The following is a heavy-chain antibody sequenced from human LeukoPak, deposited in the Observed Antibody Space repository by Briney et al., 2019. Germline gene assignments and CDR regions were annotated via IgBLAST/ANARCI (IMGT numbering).Heavy chain of an antibody. D-gene: IGHD3-22*01. V-gene: IGHV1-46*01. CDR2: INPSGGST. CDR3: AREGGGDYYDSSGYYWDY. J-gene: IGHJ4*02. Sequence: ASVKVSCKASGYTFTSYYMHWVRRAPGQGLEWMGIINPSGGSTSYAQKFQGRVTMTRDTSTSTVYMELSSLRSEDTAVYYCAREGGGDYYDSSGYYWDYWGQGTLVTVSS. CDR1: GYTFTSYY.